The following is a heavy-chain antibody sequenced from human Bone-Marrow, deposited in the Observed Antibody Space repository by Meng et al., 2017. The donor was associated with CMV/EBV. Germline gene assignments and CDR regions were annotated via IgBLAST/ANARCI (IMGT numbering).Heavy chain of an antibody. V-gene: IGHV3-21*01. CDR3: ARDTSGYCSSTSCYKSYGMDV. J-gene: IGHJ6*02. Sequence: GESLQNSCAASGFPFSSYSMNWFRQAPGKGLEWVSSISSSSSYIYYADSVKGRFTISRDNAKNSLYLQMNSLRAEDTAVYYCARDTSGYCSSTSCYKSYGMDVWGQGTTVTVSS. CDR1: GFPFSSYS. D-gene: IGHD2-2*02. CDR2: ISSSSSYI.